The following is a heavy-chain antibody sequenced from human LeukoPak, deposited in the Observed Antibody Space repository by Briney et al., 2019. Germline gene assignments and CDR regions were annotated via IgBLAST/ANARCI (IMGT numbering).Heavy chain of an antibody. CDR1: GFTVSGNY. Sequence: GGSLRLSCAASGFTVSGNYMSWVRQAPGKGLEWVSVIYSGGSTSYADSVKGRFTISRDNSRNTLYLQMNSLRAEDTAVYYCARANEWLRYFDYWGQGTLVTISS. V-gene: IGHV3-53*01. J-gene: IGHJ4*02. CDR3: ARANEWLRYFDY. D-gene: IGHD5-12*01. CDR2: IYSGGST.